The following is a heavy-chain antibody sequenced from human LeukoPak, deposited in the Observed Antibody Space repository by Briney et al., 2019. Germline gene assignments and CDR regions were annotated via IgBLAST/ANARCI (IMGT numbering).Heavy chain of an antibody. CDR2: INPNSGGT. CDR1: GYTFTGYY. J-gene: IGHJ4*02. D-gene: IGHD5-18*01. CDR3: ATGGSRVQLWILAGWYYFDN. Sequence: ASVKVSCKASGYTFTGYYMHWVRQAPGQGLEWMGWINPNSGGTNYAQKFQGRVTMTRDTSISTAYMELSRLRSDDTAVYYCATGGSRVQLWILAGWYYFDNWGQGTLVTVSS. V-gene: IGHV1-2*02.